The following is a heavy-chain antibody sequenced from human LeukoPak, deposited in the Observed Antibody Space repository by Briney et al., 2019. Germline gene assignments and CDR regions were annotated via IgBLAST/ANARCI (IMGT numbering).Heavy chain of an antibody. D-gene: IGHD1-20*01. CDR1: GYSFIAYY. CDR2: INPNSGGT. J-gene: IGHJ4*02. Sequence: GASVKVSCKASGYSFIAYYIHWVRQAPGQGLEWMGWINPNSGGTNYAQKFQGRVTMTRDTSTSTAYMELSRLRSDDTAVYYCARAKYNWIYDYWGQGTLVTVSS. V-gene: IGHV1-2*02. CDR3: ARAKYNWIYDY.